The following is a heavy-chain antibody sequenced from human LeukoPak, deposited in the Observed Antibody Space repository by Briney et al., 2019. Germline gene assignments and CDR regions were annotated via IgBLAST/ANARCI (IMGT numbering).Heavy chain of an antibody. J-gene: IGHJ4*02. CDR3: ARGNRYYYDSSGYYLFDY. D-gene: IGHD3-22*01. CDR2: IYYSGST. V-gene: IGHV4-59*01. CDR1: GGSISSYY. Sequence: SETLSLTCTVSGGSISSYYWSWIRQPPGKGLGWIGYIYYSGSTNYNPSLKSRVTISVDTSKNQFSLKLSSVTAADTAVYYCARGNRYYYDSSGYYLFDYWGQGTLVTVSS.